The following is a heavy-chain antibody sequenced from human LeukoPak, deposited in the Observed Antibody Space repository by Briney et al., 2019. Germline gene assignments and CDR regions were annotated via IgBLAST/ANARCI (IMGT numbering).Heavy chain of an antibody. CDR2: TCYRSKWYN. J-gene: IGHJ3*01. Sequence: SQTLSLTCAISGDSVSSSSAAWNWIRQSPSRGLEWLGRTCYRSKWYNEYAVSVKSRITINPDTSNNQFSLRLSSVIPEDTAVYYCAAFRRDAFDVWGQGTMVTISS. CDR3: AAFRRDAFDV. V-gene: IGHV6-1*01. CDR1: GDSVSSSSAA.